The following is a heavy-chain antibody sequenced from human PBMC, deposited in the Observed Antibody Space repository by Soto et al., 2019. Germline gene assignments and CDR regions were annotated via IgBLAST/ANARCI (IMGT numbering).Heavy chain of an antibody. CDR3: ASHYDMWSGYLSPVDY. CDR2: IISSSTKI. V-gene: IGHV3-48*02. CDR1: GFTFGSYS. Sequence: GGSLRLSCAASGFTFGSYSMNWVRQAPGKGLEWVSYIISSSTKIYYADSVKGRFTISRDNAKNSLYLEMNSLRDEDTAVYYCASHYDMWSGYLSPVDYWGQGTLVTVSS. D-gene: IGHD3-3*01. J-gene: IGHJ4*02.